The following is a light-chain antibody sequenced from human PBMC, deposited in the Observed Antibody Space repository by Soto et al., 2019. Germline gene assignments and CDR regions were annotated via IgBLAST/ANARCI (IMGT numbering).Light chain of an antibody. J-gene: IGLJ2*01. CDR1: SGSIASNY. CDR3: QSYDSSNGVV. Sequence: NFILTQPHSVSESPGKTVTISCTRSSGSIASNYVQWYQQRPGSAPTTVIYEDNQRPSGVPDRFSGSIDSSSNSASLTISGLKTEDEADYYCQSYDSSNGVVFGGGTKVTVL. CDR2: EDN. V-gene: IGLV6-57*04.